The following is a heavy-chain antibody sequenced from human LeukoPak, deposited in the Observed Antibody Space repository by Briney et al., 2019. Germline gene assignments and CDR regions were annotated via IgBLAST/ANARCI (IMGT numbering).Heavy chain of an antibody. J-gene: IGHJ5*02. Sequence: GGSLRLSCAASGFTFSSYAMSWVRQAPGKGLEWVSAISGSGRSTFYADSVKGRFTISRDNSKNTLYLQMNSLRAEDTAVYYCAKDSINSELGYCSSTSCSLDSWGQGTLVTVSS. D-gene: IGHD2-2*01. CDR2: ISGSGRST. CDR1: GFTFSSYA. V-gene: IGHV3-23*01. CDR3: AKDSINSELGYCSSTSCSLDS.